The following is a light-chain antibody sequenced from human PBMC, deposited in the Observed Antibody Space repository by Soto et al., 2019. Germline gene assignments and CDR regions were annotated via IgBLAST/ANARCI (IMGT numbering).Light chain of an antibody. CDR1: SGHTTYI. V-gene: IGLV4-60*02. CDR3: ETWDINTHVV. J-gene: IGLJ2*01. Sequence: QSVLTQSSSASASLGSSVKLTCTLSSGHTTYIIAWHQQQPGKAPRYLMKLETSGSYNKGSGVPDRFSGSSSGADRYLTISNLQFEDEADYYCETWDINTHVVSGGGTKLTVL. CDR2: LETSGSY.